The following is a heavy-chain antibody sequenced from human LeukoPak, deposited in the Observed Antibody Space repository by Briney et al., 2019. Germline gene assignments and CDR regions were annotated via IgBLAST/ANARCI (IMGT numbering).Heavy chain of an antibody. CDR1: GFTFGDYA. CDR2: IRSKTYGGTT. D-gene: IGHD6-19*01. CDR3: TRARGSGWYIMD. V-gene: IGHV3-49*04. J-gene: IGHJ4*02. Sequence: PGGTLRLSCTASGFTFGDYAMSWVRQAPGKGLEWVGFIRSKTYGGTTDYAASVKGRFTISRDDSKSIAYLQMNSLKTEDTGVYYCTRARGSGWYIMDWGQGTLVTVSS.